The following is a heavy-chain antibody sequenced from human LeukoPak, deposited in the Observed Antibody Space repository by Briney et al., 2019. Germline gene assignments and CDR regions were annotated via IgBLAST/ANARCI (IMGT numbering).Heavy chain of an antibody. J-gene: IGHJ5*02. CDR2: ISSSGGST. CDR3: ARQDGGFGDLFGWFDP. D-gene: IGHD3-10*01. CDR1: GFTFRSFP. Sequence: PGGSLRLSCAVSGFTFRSFPTHWVRQAPGKGLEYVSGISSSGGSTYYANSVKGRFTISRDNSKDTLYLQIGSLRAEDMAVYYCARQDGGFGDLFGWFDPWGQGTLVTVSS. V-gene: IGHV3-64*01.